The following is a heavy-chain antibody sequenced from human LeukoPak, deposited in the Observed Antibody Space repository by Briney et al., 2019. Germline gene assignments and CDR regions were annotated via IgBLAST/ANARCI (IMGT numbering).Heavy chain of an antibody. J-gene: IGHJ6*02. CDR2: ISYDGSSE. D-gene: IGHD4-17*01. Sequence: GGSLRLSCVASGFPFTYGMHWVRQAPGKGLEWVALISYDGSSEYYAGSVKGRFTISRDNSKITVYLQMNSLKAEDTAVYYCAKELYNYGDYGAEGLDVGGQGTTVTVS. V-gene: IGHV3-30*02. CDR3: AKELYNYGDYGAEGLDV. CDR1: GFPFTYG.